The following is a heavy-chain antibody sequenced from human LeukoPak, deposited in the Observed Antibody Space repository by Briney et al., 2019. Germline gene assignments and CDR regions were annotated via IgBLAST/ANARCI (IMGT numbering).Heavy chain of an antibody. Sequence: KPSETLSLTCTVSGGSISSSSCYWGWIRQPPGKGLEWIGSIYYSGSTYYNPSLKSRVTISVDTSKNQFSLKLSSVTAADTAVYYCARHPPYGSGSWGSYYFDYWGQGTLVTVSS. CDR3: ARHPPYGSGSWGSYYFDY. D-gene: IGHD3-10*01. V-gene: IGHV4-39*01. J-gene: IGHJ4*02. CDR2: IYYSGST. CDR1: GGSISSSSCY.